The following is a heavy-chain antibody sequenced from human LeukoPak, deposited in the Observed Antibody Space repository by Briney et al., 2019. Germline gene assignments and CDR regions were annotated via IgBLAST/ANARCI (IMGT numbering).Heavy chain of an antibody. D-gene: IGHD3-3*01. Sequence: GGSLRLSCAASGFTFSSYAMSWVRRAPGKGLEWVSAISGSGGSTYYADSVKGRFTISRDNSKNTLYLQMNSLRAEDTAVYYCAKDSYDFWSGYYTDKLFDYWGQGTLVTVSS. CDR3: AKDSYDFWSGYYTDKLFDY. CDR1: GFTFSSYA. V-gene: IGHV3-23*01. J-gene: IGHJ4*02. CDR2: ISGSGGST.